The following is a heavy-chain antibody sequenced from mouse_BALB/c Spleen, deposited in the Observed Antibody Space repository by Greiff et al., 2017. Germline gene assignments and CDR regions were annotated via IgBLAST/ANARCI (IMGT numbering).Heavy chain of an antibody. Sequence: VQLQQSGAELVKPGASVKLSCTASGFNIKDTYMHWVKQRPEQGLEWIGRIDPANGNTKYDPKFQGKATITADTSSNTAYLQLSSLTSEDTAVYYCARWGYGNPGYFDYWGQGTTLTVSS. CDR1: GFNIKDTY. D-gene: IGHD2-1*01. J-gene: IGHJ2*01. V-gene: IGHV14-3*02. CDR2: IDPANGNT. CDR3: ARWGYGNPGYFDY.